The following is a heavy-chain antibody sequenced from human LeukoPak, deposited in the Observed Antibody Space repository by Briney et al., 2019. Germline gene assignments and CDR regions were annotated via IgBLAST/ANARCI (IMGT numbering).Heavy chain of an antibody. Sequence: ASVKVSCKASGYTFTCYYMHWVRQAPGQGLEWMGWINPNSGGTNYAQKFQVRVTMTRDTSISTAYMEMSRLRSDDTAVYYCARNLWFGESSDAFDMWGQGTMVTVSS. CDR2: INPNSGGT. J-gene: IGHJ3*02. CDR3: ARNLWFGESSDAFDM. V-gene: IGHV1-2*02. D-gene: IGHD3-10*01. CDR1: GYTFTCYY.